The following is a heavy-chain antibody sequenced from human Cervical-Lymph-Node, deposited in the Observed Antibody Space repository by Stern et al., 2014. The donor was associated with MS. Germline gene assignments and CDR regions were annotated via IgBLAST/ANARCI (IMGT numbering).Heavy chain of an antibody. V-gene: IGHV3-23*04. CDR2: ITGSGGNT. CDR3: AKDLPYASGRPDY. Sequence: EVQLVESGGGLVHPGGSLRLSCEASGFTFSSYTMTWVRQAPGEGLEWVSSITGSGGNTYYTHSVKGRFTISRDNSRNTVYLQVHSLRAEDTAVYHCAKDLPYASGRPDYWGQGTLVTVSS. J-gene: IGHJ4*02. D-gene: IGHD3-10*01. CDR1: GFTFSSYT.